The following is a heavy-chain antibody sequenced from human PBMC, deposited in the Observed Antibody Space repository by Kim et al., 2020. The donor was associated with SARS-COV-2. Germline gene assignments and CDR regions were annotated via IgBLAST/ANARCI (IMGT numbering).Heavy chain of an antibody. J-gene: IGHJ3*02. D-gene: IGHD3-22*01. Sequence: SPSFQGQVTNAADKSISTAYLQWSSLKASDTAMYYCARSSGYSAGAFDIWGQGTMVTVSS. CDR3: ARSSGYSAGAFDI. V-gene: IGHV5-51*01.